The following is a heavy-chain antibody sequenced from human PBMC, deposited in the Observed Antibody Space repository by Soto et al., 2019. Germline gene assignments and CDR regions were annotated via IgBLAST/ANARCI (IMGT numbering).Heavy chain of an antibody. J-gene: IGHJ2*01. D-gene: IGHD2-15*01. CDR1: GGSFSGFY. V-gene: IGHV4-34*01. CDR3: VSKLGSCTGGSCNWYFDL. Sequence: TSETLSLTCAVYGGSFSGFYWSWIRQPPGKGLEWIGEINHSGSTNYNPSHKSRVTISADTSKNQLSLQLSSVTAADTAVYYCVSKLGSCTGGSCNWYFDLWGRGTLVTVSS. CDR2: INHSGST.